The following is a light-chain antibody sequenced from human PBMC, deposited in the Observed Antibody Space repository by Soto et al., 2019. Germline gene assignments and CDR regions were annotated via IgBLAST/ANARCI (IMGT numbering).Light chain of an antibody. CDR1: QDIRND. CDR3: LQYYNFSWT. Sequence: IQVTQSPSSLSASVGDRITITCRSSQDIRNDLAWYQQKPGQAPNLLIFAAFNLQSGVPSRFSGGGSGTHFTLTISSLQPDDFASYFCLQYYNFSWTFGQGTKVDIK. J-gene: IGKJ1*01. V-gene: IGKV1-6*01. CDR2: AAF.